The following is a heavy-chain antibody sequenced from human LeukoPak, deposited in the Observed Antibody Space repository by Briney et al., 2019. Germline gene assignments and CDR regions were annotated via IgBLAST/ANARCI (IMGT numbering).Heavy chain of an antibody. V-gene: IGHV3-23*01. Sequence: GGSLRLSCAASGFTFSSYAMSWVRQAPGKGLEWVSTISGSGCSTYYADSVKGRFTISRDNTKNTLYLQMNSLRAEDTAVYYCARHQYYGSGSYWSGGPKYYYYGMDVWGQGTTVTVSS. CDR2: ISGSGCST. J-gene: IGHJ6*02. CDR1: GFTFSSYA. D-gene: IGHD3-10*01. CDR3: ARHQYYGSGSYWSGGPKYYYYGMDV.